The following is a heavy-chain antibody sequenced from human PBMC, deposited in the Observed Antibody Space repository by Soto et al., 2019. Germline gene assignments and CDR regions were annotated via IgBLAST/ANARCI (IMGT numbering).Heavy chain of an antibody. CDR2: ISSTTNYI. Sequence: GWSLRLSCASSVFTFTRFSMNWVRQAPGKGLEWVSSISSTTNYIYYGDSMRGRFTISRDNAKNSLYLEMNSLRAEDTAVYYCARESEDLTSNFDYWGQGTLVTVSS. CDR1: VFTFTRFS. V-gene: IGHV3-21*06. CDR3: ARESEDLTSNFDY. J-gene: IGHJ4*02.